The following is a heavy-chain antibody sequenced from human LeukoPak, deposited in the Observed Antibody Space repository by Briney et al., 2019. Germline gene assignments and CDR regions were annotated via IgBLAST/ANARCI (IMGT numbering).Heavy chain of an antibody. D-gene: IGHD3-9*01. V-gene: IGHV1-69*13. CDR3: ARAKTVLRYFDWLYPDY. Sequence: ASVKVSCKASGGTLSSYAISWVRQAPGQGLEWMGGIIPIFGTANYAQKFQGRVTITADESTSTAYMELSSLRSEDTAVYYCARAKTVLRYFDWLYPDYWGQGTLVTVSS. CDR2: IIPIFGTA. J-gene: IGHJ4*02. CDR1: GGTLSSYA.